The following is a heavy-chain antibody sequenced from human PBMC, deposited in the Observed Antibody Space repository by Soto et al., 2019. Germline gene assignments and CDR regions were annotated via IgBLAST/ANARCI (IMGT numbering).Heavy chain of an antibody. CDR1: GFTFSDYY. CDR3: ARLSCSSSCYFDC. J-gene: IGHJ4*02. D-gene: IGHD6-13*01. CDR2: TRNKAKSYST. Sequence: GGSLRLSCAASGFTFSDYYMDWVRQAPGKGLEWVGRTRNKAKSYSTDYAASVKGRFTISRDVSENSLYLQMNSLKTEDTAVYYCARLSCSSSCYFDCWGQGTLVTVSS. V-gene: IGHV3-72*01.